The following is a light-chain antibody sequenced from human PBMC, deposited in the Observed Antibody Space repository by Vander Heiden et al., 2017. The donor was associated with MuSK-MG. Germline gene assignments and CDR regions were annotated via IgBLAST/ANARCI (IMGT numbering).Light chain of an antibody. V-gene: IGLV2-14*01. Sequence: QSALTQPACVSGSPGQSITISCTGTSSDVGGYNYVSWYQQHPGKAPKLRMYDVSNRPSGVSNRFSGSKSGNTASLTISGLQAEDEADDYCSSYTTSSTEVFGTGTQVTVL. CDR2: DVS. CDR1: SSDVGGYNY. CDR3: SSYTTSSTEV. J-gene: IGLJ1*01.